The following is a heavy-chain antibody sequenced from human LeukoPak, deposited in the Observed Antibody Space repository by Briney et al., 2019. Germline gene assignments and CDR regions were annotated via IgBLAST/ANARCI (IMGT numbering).Heavy chain of an antibody. CDR1: GFTFDDYG. Sequence: GGSLRLSCAASGFTFDDYGMSWVRQAPGKGLEWVSGINWNGGSTGYADSGKGRFTISRDNAKNSLYLQMNSLRAEDTALYYCATINYYDSSGEVDYWGQGTLVTVSS. D-gene: IGHD3-22*01. CDR3: ATINYYDSSGEVDY. CDR2: INWNGGST. V-gene: IGHV3-20*04. J-gene: IGHJ4*02.